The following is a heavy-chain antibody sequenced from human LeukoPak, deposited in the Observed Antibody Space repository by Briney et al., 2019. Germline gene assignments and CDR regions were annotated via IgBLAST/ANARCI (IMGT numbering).Heavy chain of an antibody. CDR2: ISSSGTTI. J-gene: IGHJ4*02. CDR3: AINPVAGTFDY. CDR1: GFSFNTYE. V-gene: IGHV3-48*03. D-gene: IGHD6-19*01. Sequence: GGSLRLSCAASGFSFNTYEMNWVRQAPGKGPEWVSYISSSGTTIYYADSVKGRFTISRDNAKNSVFLQMNSLRVEGTAVYYCAINPVAGTFDYWGQGTLVTVSS.